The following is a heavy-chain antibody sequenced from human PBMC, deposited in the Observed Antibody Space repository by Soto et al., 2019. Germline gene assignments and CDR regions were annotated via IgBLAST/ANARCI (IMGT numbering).Heavy chain of an antibody. CDR1: GGSISSSSYY. CDR2: IFYSGST. CDR3: ARLGPYGSESYSFRYNRFDP. J-gene: IGHJ5*02. Sequence: ETLSLTCTVSGGSISSSSYYWGWIRQPPGKGLEWIGSIFYSGSTYYNPSLKSRVPISVDTSKNQFSLKLSSVTAADTAMYYCARLGPYGSESYSFRYNRFDPWGQGTQVTVSS. V-gene: IGHV4-39*07. D-gene: IGHD3-10*01.